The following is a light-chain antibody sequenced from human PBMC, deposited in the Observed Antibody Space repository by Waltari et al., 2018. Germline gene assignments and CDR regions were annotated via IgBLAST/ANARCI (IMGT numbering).Light chain of an antibody. CDR3: QQSYSTPLT. V-gene: IGKV1-39*01. J-gene: IGKJ3*01. Sequence: DIQMTQSPSSLSASVGDRVTITCRASQSISSYFNWYQQKPGKAPKLLIYAASSLQSGVPSRFSGSGSWTDFTLTISSLQPENFATYYCQQSYSTPLTFGPGTKVDIK. CDR1: QSISSY. CDR2: AAS.